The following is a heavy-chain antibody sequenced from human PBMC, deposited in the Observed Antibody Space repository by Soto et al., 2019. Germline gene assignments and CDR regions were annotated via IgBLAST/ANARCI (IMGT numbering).Heavy chain of an antibody. V-gene: IGHV4-34*01. CDR1: GGSFSGYY. J-gene: IGHJ4*02. Sequence: QVQLQQWGAGLLKPSETLSLTCAVYGGSFSGYYWNWIRQPPGKGLEWIGEINHSGSTNYNPSLKSRVTLSVDKSKNQLSLKLSSVTAADTAVYYCARGWGRIFDYWGQGTLVTVSS. CDR3: ARGWGRIFDY. D-gene: IGHD7-27*01. CDR2: INHSGST.